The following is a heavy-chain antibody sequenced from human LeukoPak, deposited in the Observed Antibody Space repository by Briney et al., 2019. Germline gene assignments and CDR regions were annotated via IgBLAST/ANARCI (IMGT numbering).Heavy chain of an antibody. CDR3: ARDGLRYFDWLGSNWFDP. CDR2: ISAYNGNT. J-gene: IGHJ5*02. CDR1: GYTFTSYG. D-gene: IGHD3-9*01. V-gene: IGHV1-18*04. Sequence: SVKVSCKASGYTFTSYGISWVRQAPGQGLEWMGWISAYNGNTNYAQKLQGRVTMTTDTSTSTAYMELRSLRSDDTAVYYCARDGLRYFDWLGSNWFDPWGQGTLVTVSS.